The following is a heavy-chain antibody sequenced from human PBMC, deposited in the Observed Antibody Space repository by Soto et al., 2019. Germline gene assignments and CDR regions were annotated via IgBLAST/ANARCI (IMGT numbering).Heavy chain of an antibody. CDR1: GGSFSSSAYY. CDR3: SRRAPEGFDP. J-gene: IGHJ5*02. CDR2: INSSGST. Sequence: SETLSLTCTVSGGSFSSSAYYWCWIRRAPGKGLEWIGSINSSGSTFSNPSLKSRVTLSVDTSKNQFSLKLTSVTAADTALYYCSRRAPEGFDPWGQGTLVTVSS. V-gene: IGHV4-39*01.